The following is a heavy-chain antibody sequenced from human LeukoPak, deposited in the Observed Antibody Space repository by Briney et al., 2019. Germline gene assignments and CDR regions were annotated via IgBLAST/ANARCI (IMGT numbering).Heavy chain of an antibody. CDR2: INHPGTEK. Sequence: GGSLRLSCAASGFSFSDFCMSWVRQAPGKGLEWVAFINHPGTEKYYVDSVEGRFTISRDNAKNSLYLQMNSLRAEDTAIYYRTRDWLDASLDYWGQGVLVTVSS. CDR3: TRDWLDASLDY. V-gene: IGHV3-7*01. CDR1: GFSFSDFC. D-gene: IGHD6-19*01. J-gene: IGHJ4*02.